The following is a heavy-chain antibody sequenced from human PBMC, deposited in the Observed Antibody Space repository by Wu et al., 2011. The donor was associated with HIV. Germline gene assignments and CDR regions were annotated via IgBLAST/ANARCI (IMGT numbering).Heavy chain of an antibody. Sequence: QVQLVQSGAEVKKPGASVKAPARLLDTPSPATICTGCGRPLDRGLSGWEGSSPVFDTPIYAQKFQDRLTISTDESRNTVYMELRRLTFQDTAIYYCAKELREGIVVGTDVFDIWGQGTMVTVSS. CDR1: DTPSPAT. V-gene: IGHV1-69*01. D-gene: IGHD2-15*01. CDR2: SSPVFDTP. CDR3: AKELREGIVVGTDVFDI. J-gene: IGHJ3*02.